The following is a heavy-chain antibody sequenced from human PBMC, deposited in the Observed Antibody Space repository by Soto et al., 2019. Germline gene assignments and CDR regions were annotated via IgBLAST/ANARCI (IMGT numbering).Heavy chain of an antibody. CDR2: ISYDGSRK. CDR3: AKAYSGPFDV. J-gene: IGHJ3*01. D-gene: IGHD1-26*01. Sequence: WWSLRLSCSASVFSFSSYDIHWFRQAPGKGLEWVALISYDGSRKYYADSVKGLFTISRDNSKNTLYLEVNSLRTEDTAVYYCAKAYSGPFDVWGQGTMVTVSS. V-gene: IGHV3-30*18. CDR1: VFSFSSYD.